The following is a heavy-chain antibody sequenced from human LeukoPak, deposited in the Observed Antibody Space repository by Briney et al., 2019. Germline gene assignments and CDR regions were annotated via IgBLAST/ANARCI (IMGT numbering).Heavy chain of an antibody. CDR3: ARDAYYYDSQVDY. CDR1: GFTFSSYE. Sequence: PGGSLRLSCAASGFTFSSYEMNWVRQAPGKGLEWVSYISSSGSTICYADSVKGRFTISRDNAKNSLYLQMNSLRAEDTAVYYCARDAYYYDSQVDYWGQGTLVTVSS. D-gene: IGHD3-22*01. CDR2: ISSSGSTI. J-gene: IGHJ4*02. V-gene: IGHV3-48*03.